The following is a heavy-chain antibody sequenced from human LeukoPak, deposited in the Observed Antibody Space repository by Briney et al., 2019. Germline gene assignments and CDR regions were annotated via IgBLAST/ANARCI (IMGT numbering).Heavy chain of an antibody. J-gene: IGHJ6*02. D-gene: IGHD2-15*01. V-gene: IGHV4-59*08. CDR2: IYYSGST. CDR3: ARLGLTSRYCSGGSCYSKGMDV. Sequence: PSETLSLTCTVSGGSISSYYWSWIRQPPGKGLEWIGYIYYSGSTNYNPSLKSRVTISVDTSKNQFSLKLSSVTAADTAVYYCARLGLTSRYCSGGSCYSKGMDVWGQGTTVTVSS. CDR1: GGSISSYY.